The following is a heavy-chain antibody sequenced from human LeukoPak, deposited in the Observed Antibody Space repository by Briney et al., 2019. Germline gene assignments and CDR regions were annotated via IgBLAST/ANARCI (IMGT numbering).Heavy chain of an antibody. D-gene: IGHD2-15*01. CDR2: INPSGGST. Sequence: ASVKVSCKASGYTFTNYYMHWVRQAPGQGLEWMGIINPSGGSTSYAQKFQGRVTMTRDTSTSTVYMELSSLRSEDTAVYYCLVLGYCSGGSCPPNAFDIWGQGTMVTVSS. CDR1: GYTFTNYY. CDR3: LVLGYCSGGSCPPNAFDI. V-gene: IGHV1-46*01. J-gene: IGHJ3*02.